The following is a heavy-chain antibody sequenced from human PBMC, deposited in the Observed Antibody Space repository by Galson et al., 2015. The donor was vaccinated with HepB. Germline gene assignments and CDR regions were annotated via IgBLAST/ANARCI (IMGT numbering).Heavy chain of an antibody. J-gene: IGHJ4*02. CDR3: ARRVPRAMADY. Sequence: SETLSLTCTVSGGSISSSSYYWGWIRQPPGKGLEWIGSIYYSGSTYYNPSLKSRVTISVDTSKNQFSLKLSSVTAADTAVYYCARRVPRAMADYWGQGTLVTVSS. V-gene: IGHV4-39*01. D-gene: IGHD5-18*01. CDR1: GGSISSSSYY. CDR2: IYYSGST.